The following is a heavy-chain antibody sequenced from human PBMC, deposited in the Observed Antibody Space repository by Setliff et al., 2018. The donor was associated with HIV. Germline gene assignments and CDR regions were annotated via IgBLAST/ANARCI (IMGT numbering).Heavy chain of an antibody. Sequence: SVKVSCKASGGTFTNSAIGWVRQAPGQGLEWMGAIVPILGIANSAQKFQGGVTITTDESTNTAYMELSSLRSEDTAVYYCARIPTGGAFDIWSQGTVVTVSS. J-gene: IGHJ3*02. CDR2: IVPILGIA. CDR1: GGTFTNSA. V-gene: IGHV1-69*10. CDR3: ARIPTGGAFDI. D-gene: IGHD7-27*01.